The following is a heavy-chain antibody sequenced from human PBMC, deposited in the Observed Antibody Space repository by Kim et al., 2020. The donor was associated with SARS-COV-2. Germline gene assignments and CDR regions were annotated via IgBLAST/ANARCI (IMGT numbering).Heavy chain of an antibody. J-gene: IGHJ4*02. CDR3: ARDDIIR. D-gene: IGHD2-15*01. V-gene: IGHV3-30*01. CDR2: EGSNK. Sequence: EGSNKYYADSVKGRFTISRDNSKNTLYLQMNSLRAEDTAVYYCARDDIIRWGQGTLVTVSS.